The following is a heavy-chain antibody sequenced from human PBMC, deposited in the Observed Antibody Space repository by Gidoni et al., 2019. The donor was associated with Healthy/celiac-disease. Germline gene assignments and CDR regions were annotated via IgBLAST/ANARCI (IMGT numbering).Heavy chain of an antibody. V-gene: IGHV3-66*01. CDR2: IYSGGST. CDR1: GFTVSSNY. CDR3: ARVDGYCSSTSCYTSYYYYGMDV. Sequence: EVQLVESGGGLVQPGGSLRLSCAASGFTVSSNYMSWVRQAPGKGLEWFSVIYSGGSTYYADSVKGRFTISRDNSKNTLYLQMNSLRAEDTAVYYCARVDGYCSSTSCYTSYYYYGMDVWGQGTTVTVSS. J-gene: IGHJ6*02. D-gene: IGHD2-2*02.